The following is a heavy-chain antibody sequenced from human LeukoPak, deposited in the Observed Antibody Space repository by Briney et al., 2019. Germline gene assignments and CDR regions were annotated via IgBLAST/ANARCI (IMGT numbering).Heavy chain of an antibody. CDR2: IYYSGST. V-gene: IGHV4-30-4*07. J-gene: IGHJ4*02. Sequence: PSETLSLTCAVSGGSISSGGYSWSWIRQPPGKGLEWIGYIYYSGSTYYNPSLKSRVTISVDTSKNQFSLKLSSVTAADTAVYYCARGYFDRLSPFGYWGQGTLVTVSS. D-gene: IGHD3-9*01. CDR3: ARGYFDRLSPFGY. CDR1: GGSISSGGYS.